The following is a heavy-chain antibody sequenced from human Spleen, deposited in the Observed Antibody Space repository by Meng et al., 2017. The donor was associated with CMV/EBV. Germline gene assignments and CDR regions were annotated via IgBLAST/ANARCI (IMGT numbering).Heavy chain of an antibody. V-gene: IGHV3-20*04. CDR1: GFTFSHYW. CDR3: TRVRFLEWLDAMDV. CDR2: INWNGATA. D-gene: IGHD3-3*01. J-gene: IGHJ6*02. Sequence: GESLKISCVASGFTFSHYWMTWVRQAPGKGLEWVAGINWNGATADYAASVKGRFTISRDNAKSSLYLHMNSLRAEDTALYYCTRVRFLEWLDAMDVWGQGTTVTVSS.